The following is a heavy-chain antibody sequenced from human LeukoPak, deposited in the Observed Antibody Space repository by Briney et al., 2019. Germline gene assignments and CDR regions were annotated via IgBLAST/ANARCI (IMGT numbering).Heavy chain of an antibody. CDR1: GYTFTSYG. CDR3: AGNGENYYDSSGYYPN. J-gene: IGHJ4*02. D-gene: IGHD3-22*01. V-gene: IGHV1-18*01. Sequence: GASVKVSCKASGYTFTSYGISWVRQAPGQGLEWMGWISAYNGNTNYAQKLQGRVTMTTDTSTSTAYMELRSLRSDDTAVYYCAGNGENYYDSSGYYPNWGQGTLVTVSS. CDR2: ISAYNGNT.